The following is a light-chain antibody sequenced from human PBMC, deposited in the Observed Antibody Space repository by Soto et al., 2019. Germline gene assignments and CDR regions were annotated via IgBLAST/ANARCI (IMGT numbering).Light chain of an antibody. CDR1: QSLLHSNGYNY. CDR3: MQALQTPLT. Sequence: DIVMTQSPLSLPVTPGEPASISCRSSQSLLHSNGYNYLDWYLQKPGQSPQFLIYLGSNRASGVPDRFSGSGSGTDFTLKIRRVEAEDVGVYYCMQALQTPLTFGGGTKVEI. V-gene: IGKV2-28*01. CDR2: LGS. J-gene: IGKJ4*01.